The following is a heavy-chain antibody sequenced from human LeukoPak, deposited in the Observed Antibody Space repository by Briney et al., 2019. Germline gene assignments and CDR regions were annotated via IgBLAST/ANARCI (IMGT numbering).Heavy chain of an antibody. CDR1: GFTFSSYA. D-gene: IGHD3-22*01. CDR2: ISYDGSNK. CDR3: ARGSYYYDSSAYYSPSYYFDY. J-gene: IGHJ4*02. V-gene: IGHV3-30-3*01. Sequence: GGSLRLSCAASGFTFSSYAMHWVRQAPGKGLEWVAVISYDGSNKYYADSVKGRFTISRDNSKNTLYLQMNSLRAEDTGVYHCARGSYYYDSSAYYSPSYYFDYWGQGTLVTVSS.